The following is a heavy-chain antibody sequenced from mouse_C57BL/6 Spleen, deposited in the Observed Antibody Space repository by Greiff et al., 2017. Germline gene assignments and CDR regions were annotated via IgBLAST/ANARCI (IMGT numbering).Heavy chain of an antibody. D-gene: IGHD1-1*01. J-gene: IGHJ2*01. Sequence: VQLQQPGPELVKPGASVKMSCKASGYTFTDYNMHWVKQSHGKSLEWIGYINPNNGGTSYTQKFKGKATLTVNKSSSTAYMELRSLTSEDSAVYYCARPGEYGSSSSFDYWGQVTTLSVSS. CDR1: GYTFTDYN. CDR3: ARPGEYGSSSSFDY. V-gene: IGHV1-22*01. CDR2: INPNNGGT.